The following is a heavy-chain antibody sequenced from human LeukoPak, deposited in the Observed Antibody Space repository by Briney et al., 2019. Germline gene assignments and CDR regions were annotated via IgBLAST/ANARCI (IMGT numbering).Heavy chain of an antibody. CDR3: ANRWYYFDY. CDR1: GFPFSNYA. D-gene: IGHD4-23*01. V-gene: IGHV3-33*06. J-gene: IGHJ4*02. Sequence: GTSLRLSCAASGFPFSNYAMHWVRQDPGKGLEWVAVIWYDGSNKYYADSVKGRFTISRDNSKNTLYLQMNSLRVEDTAVYYCANRWYYFDYWGQGTLVTVSS. CDR2: IWYDGSNK.